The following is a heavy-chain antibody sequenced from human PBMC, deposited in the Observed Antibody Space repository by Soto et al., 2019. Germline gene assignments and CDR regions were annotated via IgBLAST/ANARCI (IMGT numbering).Heavy chain of an antibody. D-gene: IGHD1-20*01. V-gene: IGHV4-59*08. CDR1: GGSISSHY. Sequence: SETLSLTCTVSGGSISSHYWSWIRQPPGKGLEWIGYIYYSGSTNYNPSLRSRVTISVDTSKNQIFLKLSSVTAADTAVYYCAGAITYYYYYMDVWGKGTTVTVSS. CDR2: IYYSGST. J-gene: IGHJ6*03. CDR3: AGAITYYYYYMDV.